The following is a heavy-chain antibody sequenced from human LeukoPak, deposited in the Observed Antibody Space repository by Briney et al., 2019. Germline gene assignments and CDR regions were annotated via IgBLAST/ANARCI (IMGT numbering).Heavy chain of an antibody. Sequence: PGGSLRLSCAASGFTFSSYWMHWVRQAPGKGLVWVSCINSDGSSTSYADSVKGRFTISRDNAKNTLYLQMNSLRAEDTAVYYCARESALTGSWQFDYWGQGTLVTVSS. J-gene: IGHJ4*02. CDR3: ARESALTGSWQFDY. CDR1: GFTFSSYW. CDR2: INSDGSST. V-gene: IGHV3-74*01. D-gene: IGHD3-9*01.